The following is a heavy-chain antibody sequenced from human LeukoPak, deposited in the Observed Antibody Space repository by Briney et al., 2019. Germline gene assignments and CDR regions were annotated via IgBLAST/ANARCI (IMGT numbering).Heavy chain of an antibody. D-gene: IGHD6-19*01. CDR1: GFTFSSYS. CDR2: ISSSSSTI. CDR3: ARVGSSSGWYLDAFDI. J-gene: IGHJ3*02. V-gene: IGHV3-48*01. Sequence: GGSLGLSCAASGFTFSSYSMNWVRQAPGKGLEWVSYISSSSSTIYYADSVKGRFTISRDNAKNSLYLQMNSLRAEDTAVYYCARVGSSSGWYLDAFDIWGQGTMVTVSS.